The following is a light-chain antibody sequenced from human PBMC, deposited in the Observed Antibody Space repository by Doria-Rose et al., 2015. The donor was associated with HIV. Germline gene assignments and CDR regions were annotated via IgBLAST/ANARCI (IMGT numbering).Light chain of an antibody. CDR3: LHDYSYPRT. V-gene: IGKV1-6*01. CDR2: GTS. CDR1: QGIRND. J-gene: IGKJ4*01. Sequence: ITCRASQGIRNDLGWYQQKPGKAPKLLIFGTSSLQSGVSSRFSGSGSGTDFTLTISSLQPEDFATYYCLHDYSYPRTFGGGTKVEIK.